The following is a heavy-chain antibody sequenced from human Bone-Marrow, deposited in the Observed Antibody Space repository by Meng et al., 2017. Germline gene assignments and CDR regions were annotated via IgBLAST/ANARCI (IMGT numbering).Heavy chain of an antibody. CDR1: GYNFPDYY. J-gene: IGHJ4*02. Sequence: QGRLVRSGAEWKKPGASVKVSCKPSGYNFPDYYIHWVRRAPGQGLEWMGRINPKSGDTHYAQKFQARVTMTGDTSISTAYMELSGLRSDDTAMYYCARDEDISAAGKLFGDYWGQGTLVTVSS. V-gene: IGHV1-2*06. CDR3: ARDEDISAAGKLFGDY. D-gene: IGHD6-25*01. CDR2: INPKSGDT.